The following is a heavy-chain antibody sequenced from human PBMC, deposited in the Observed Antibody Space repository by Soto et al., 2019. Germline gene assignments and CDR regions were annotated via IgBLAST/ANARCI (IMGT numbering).Heavy chain of an antibody. J-gene: IGHJ6*02. CDR1: GFPFNNYA. V-gene: IGHV3-23*01. Sequence: EVQLLESGGGLVQPGGSLRLSCAASGFPFNNYAMSWVRQAPGKGLEWVSAVSASGGSAYYADSVRGRFTTSRDRSKNTLYLQMNSLRADDTAVYYCAKGRAVIPAAKFYYGMDVWGQGTTVTVSS. CDR3: AKGRAVIPAAKFYYGMDV. CDR2: VSASGGSA. D-gene: IGHD2-2*01.